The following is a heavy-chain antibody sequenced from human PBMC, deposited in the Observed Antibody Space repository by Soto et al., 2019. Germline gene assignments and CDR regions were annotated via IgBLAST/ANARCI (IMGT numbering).Heavy chain of an antibody. CDR1: GFTFSNYA. V-gene: IGHV3-30-3*01. CDR2: ISYDGSNK. D-gene: IGHD1-26*01. J-gene: IGHJ6*02. Sequence: GWSLRLSCAASGFTFSNYAMHWVRQAPGKGLEWMAVISYDGSNKYSADSVKGRFTISRDNYKNTLYLQMNSLRAEDTAVYYCARVIEEGGSLYYYCGVDVWGQGTTVTVSS. CDR3: ARVIEEGGSLYYYCGVDV.